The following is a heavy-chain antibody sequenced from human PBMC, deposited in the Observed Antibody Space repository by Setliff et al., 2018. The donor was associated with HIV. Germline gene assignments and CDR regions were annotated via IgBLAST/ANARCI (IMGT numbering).Heavy chain of an antibody. D-gene: IGHD3-22*01. CDR2: ISPYNGKT. J-gene: IGHJ5*02. Sequence: ASVKVSCKASGYSFTSYGINWVRQAPGQGLEWMGWISPYNGKTLYTQKFQGRVTMTTDTSTNTAYMDLRSLRSDDTAVYYCAKCSEMLGTPATSSGYYCGWFDPWGQGTLVTVSS. CDR1: GYSFTSYG. V-gene: IGHV1-18*01. CDR3: AKCSEMLGTPATSSGYYCGWFDP.